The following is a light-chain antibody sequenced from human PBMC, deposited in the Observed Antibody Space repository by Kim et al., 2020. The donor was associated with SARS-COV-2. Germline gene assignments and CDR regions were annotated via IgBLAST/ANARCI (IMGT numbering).Light chain of an antibody. CDR2: AAS. CDR3: QQSYSTPLT. V-gene: IGKV1-39*01. J-gene: IGKJ4*01. CDR1: QSISSY. Sequence: AAVGDRVTITCRASQSISSYLNWYQQKPGKAPKLLIYAASSLQSGVPSRFSGSGSGTDFTLTNSSLQPEDFATYYCQQSYSTPLTFGGGTKVDIK.